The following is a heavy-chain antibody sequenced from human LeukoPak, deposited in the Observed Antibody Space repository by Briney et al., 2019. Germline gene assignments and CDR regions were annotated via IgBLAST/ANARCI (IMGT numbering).Heavy chain of an antibody. CDR3: ARADGSSGYCSDY. V-gene: IGHV5-51*01. CDR2: TYPGDSDT. D-gene: IGHD3-22*01. CDR1: GYSFTSYW. J-gene: IGHJ4*02. Sequence: GESLKISCKGSGYSFTSYWIGWVRQMPGKGLEWMGITYPGDSDTRYSPSFQGQVTISADKSISTAYLQWSSLKASDTAMYYCARADGSSGYCSDYWGQGTLVTVSS.